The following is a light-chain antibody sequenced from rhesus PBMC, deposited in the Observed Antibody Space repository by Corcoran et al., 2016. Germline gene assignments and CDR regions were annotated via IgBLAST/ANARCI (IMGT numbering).Light chain of an antibody. V-gene: IGKV1-22*01. CDR1: QGIYSW. CDR2: KAS. J-gene: IGKJ4*01. CDR3: RPYTVRPLT. Sequence: DIQMTQSPSSLSASVGDTVTITCRASQGIYSWLAWYQQKPGKAPKLLIYKASNLRSGVPSRFSGSGSGTVFTLTISSLQSEDFATYYCRPYTVRPLTFGGGTKVEIK.